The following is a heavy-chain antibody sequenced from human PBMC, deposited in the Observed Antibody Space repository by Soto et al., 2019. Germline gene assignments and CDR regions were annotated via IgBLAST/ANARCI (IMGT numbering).Heavy chain of an antibody. CDR2: MHYTGFS. CDR3: AASFGNDWYTY. J-gene: IGHJ4*02. D-gene: IGHD3-16*01. CDR1: GDSVTSHY. Sequence: SEPLSLTCTFSGDSVTSHYLTWIRQSPEMGLEWIGYMHYTGFSHYNPSLKSRLTISVDRSKNQFTLQLASVTVADTAIYYCAASFGNDWYTYWGQGTQVTVSS. V-gene: IGHV4-59*02.